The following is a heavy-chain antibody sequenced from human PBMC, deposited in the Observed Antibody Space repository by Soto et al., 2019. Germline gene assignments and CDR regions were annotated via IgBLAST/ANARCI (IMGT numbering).Heavy chain of an antibody. CDR3: ARFGKWGGSRAGFDY. J-gene: IGHJ4*02. Sequence: PGGSLRLSCASSGLTFSSYGMHWVRQAPGKGLEWVAVISYDGSNKYYADSVKGRFTTSRDNAQNSLFLQMNNLRAEDTAIYYCARFGKWGGSRAGFDYWGQGTLVTVSS. D-gene: IGHD3-16*01. CDR1: GLTFSSYG. V-gene: IGHV3-30*03. CDR2: ISYDGSNK.